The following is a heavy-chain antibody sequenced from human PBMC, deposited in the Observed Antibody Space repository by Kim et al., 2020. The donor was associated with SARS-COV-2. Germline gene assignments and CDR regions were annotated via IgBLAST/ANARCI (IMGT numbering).Heavy chain of an antibody. CDR2: ISPGNGNT. Sequence: ASVKVSCKTSGYSFSDFSIHWVRQAPGQRLEWMGCISPGNGNTRYSDNFQGRVTITRNTSASTAYVDLSSLTIEDTAVYFCARDKVAGVIPAATGGLDYWGQGTQVTISS. J-gene: IGHJ4*02. CDR3: ARDKVAGVIPAATGGLDY. D-gene: IGHD2-2*01. CDR1: GYSFSDFS. V-gene: IGHV1-3*01.